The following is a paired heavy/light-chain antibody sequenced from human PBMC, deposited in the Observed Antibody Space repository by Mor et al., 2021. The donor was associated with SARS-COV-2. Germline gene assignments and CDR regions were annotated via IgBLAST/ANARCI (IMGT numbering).Light chain of an antibody. CDR1: QSISSW. CDR2: KTS. CDR3: QQYNNYPWT. V-gene: IGKV1-5*03. J-gene: IGKJ1*01. Sequence: DIQMTQSPSTLSASVGDRVTITCRASQSISSWLAWYQQKPGKAPKLLIYKTSSLESGVPSRFSGSDSGTEFTLTISSLQPDDFATYYCQQYNNYPWTFGQGTKVEIK.
Heavy chain of an antibody. J-gene: IGHJ4*02. CDR2: IYPADSNT. V-gene: IGHV5-51*01. CDR3: ARRGYSGNFQVDY. Sequence: EVQLVQSGAEVKKPGESLMISCKGSGYTFTNYWIGWVRQMPGKGLEWMGIIYPADSNTRYSPSFQGQVTISVDKSISTAYLQWSSLKASDTAMYYCARRGYSGNFQVDYWGQGTLVTVSS. CDR1: GYTFTNYW. D-gene: IGHD1-26*01.